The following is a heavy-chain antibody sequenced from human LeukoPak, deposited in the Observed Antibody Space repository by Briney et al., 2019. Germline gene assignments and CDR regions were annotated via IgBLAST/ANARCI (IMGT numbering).Heavy chain of an antibody. Sequence: GASVKVSCKASGYIFTNYYMYWVRQATGQGLKWMGIINPSGTTTYAQKFQGRVTMTRDTSTSTVYMELSSLRSEDTAVYYCARGLPATFDFRGQGTLVIVSS. V-gene: IGHV1-46*03. CDR1: GYIFTNYY. D-gene: IGHD2-2*01. CDR2: INPSGTT. J-gene: IGHJ4*02. CDR3: ARGLPATFDF.